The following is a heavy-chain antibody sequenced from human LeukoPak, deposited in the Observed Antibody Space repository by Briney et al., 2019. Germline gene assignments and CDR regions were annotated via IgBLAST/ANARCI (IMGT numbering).Heavy chain of an antibody. D-gene: IGHD2-2*01. J-gene: IGHJ4*02. CDR1: GFTFDDYT. CDR3: TKDRYCTTTSCPLDY. Sequence: GGSLRLSCAASGFTFDDYTFHWVRQAPGRGLEWVSLITWDGGTTYYADSVKGRFTISRDNSKNAVYLQMNSLRTEDTALYYCTKDRYCTTTSCPLDYWGQGTLVTVSS. V-gene: IGHV3-43*01. CDR2: ITWDGGTT.